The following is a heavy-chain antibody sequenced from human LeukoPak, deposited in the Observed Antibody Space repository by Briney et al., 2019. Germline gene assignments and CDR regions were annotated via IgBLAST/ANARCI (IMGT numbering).Heavy chain of an antibody. CDR3: ARRIAAAGSNWFDP. CDR1: GGSISSGDYY. D-gene: IGHD6-13*01. CDR2: INYSGST. J-gene: IGHJ5*02. Sequence: SATLSLTCTVSGGSISSGDYYWSWIRQPPGKGLEWIGYINYSGSTYYNPSLKSRVTISVDTSKNQFSLKLSSVTDADTAVYYCARRIAAAGSNWFDPWGQGTLVTVSS. V-gene: IGHV4-30-4*01.